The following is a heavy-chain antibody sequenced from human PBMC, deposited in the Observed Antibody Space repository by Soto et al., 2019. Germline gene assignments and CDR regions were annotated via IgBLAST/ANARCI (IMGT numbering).Heavy chain of an antibody. CDR3: ASLYRGYDLDYYYMDV. V-gene: IGHV4-39*01. J-gene: IGHJ6*03. CDR2: IYYSGST. Sequence: LETLSLTCTVSGGSISSSSYYWGWIRQPPGKGLEWIGSIYYSGSTYYNPSLKSRVTISVDTSKNQFSLKLSSVTAADTAVYYCASLYRGYDLDYYYMDVWGKGTTVTSP. CDR1: GGSISSSSYY. D-gene: IGHD5-12*01.